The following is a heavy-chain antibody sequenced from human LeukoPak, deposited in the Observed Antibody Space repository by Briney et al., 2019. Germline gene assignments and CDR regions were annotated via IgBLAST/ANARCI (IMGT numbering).Heavy chain of an antibody. J-gene: IGHJ4*02. CDR2: INPDSGGT. CDR3: ARDLKRSYSSGRYSWGTGSSNDY. V-gene: IGHV1-2*02. D-gene: IGHD6-19*01. CDR1: GYTFTGYY. Sequence: ASVKVSCQASGYTFTGYYIHWVRQAPGQGLEWMGWINPDSGGTNYAQKFQGRVTMTRDTSIRTAYMELSRLRSDDTAVYYCARDLKRSYSSGRYSWGTGSSNDYWGQGTLVTVSS.